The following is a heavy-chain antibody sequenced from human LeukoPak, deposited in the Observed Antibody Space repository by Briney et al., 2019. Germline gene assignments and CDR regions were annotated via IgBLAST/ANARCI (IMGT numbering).Heavy chain of an antibody. CDR2: IYYSGST. CDR1: GGTISSYY. V-gene: IGHV4-59*01. J-gene: IGHJ3*01. CDR3: ARRLRRGTGDAFDF. Sequence: PSETLSLTCTVSGGTISSYYWSWIRQPPGKGLEWIGYIYYSGSTNYNPSLKSRVSISVDTSKNQFSLKLSSVTAADTAVYYCARRLRRGTGDAFDFWGQGTVVTVSS. D-gene: IGHD1/OR15-1a*01.